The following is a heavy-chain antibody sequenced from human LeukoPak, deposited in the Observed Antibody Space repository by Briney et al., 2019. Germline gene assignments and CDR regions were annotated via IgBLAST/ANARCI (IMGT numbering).Heavy chain of an antibody. CDR3: ARAVGVGRGTYFDL. V-gene: IGHV4-59*12. Sequence: SETLSLTCTVSGGSISSYYWSWIRQPPGKGRERIGYIYYSGSTNYNPSLRSRVTISVDTSKNQFSLKLRSVTAADTAVYYCARAVGVGRGTYFDLWGRGTLVTVSS. CDR2: IYYSGST. D-gene: IGHD1-1*01. CDR1: GGSISSYY. J-gene: IGHJ2*01.